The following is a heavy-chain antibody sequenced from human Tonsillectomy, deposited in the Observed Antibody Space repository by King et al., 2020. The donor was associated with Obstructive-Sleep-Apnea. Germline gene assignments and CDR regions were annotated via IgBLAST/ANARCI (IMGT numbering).Heavy chain of an antibody. J-gene: IGHJ4*02. CDR3: ARARCTSTSCYFDY. CDR1: GFTFNSYW. V-gene: IGHV3-7*01. Sequence: QLVQSGGGLVQPGGSLRLSCAASGFTFNSYWMSWVRQAPGKGLEWVANIKQAGSEKYYVDSVKGRFTISRDNAKNSLYLQMNRLRAEDTAVYYCARARCTSTSCYFDYWGQGTLVTVSS. D-gene: IGHD2-2*01. CDR2: IKQAGSEK.